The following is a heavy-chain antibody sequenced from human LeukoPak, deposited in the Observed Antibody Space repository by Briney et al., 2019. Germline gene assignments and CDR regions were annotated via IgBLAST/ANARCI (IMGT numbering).Heavy chain of an antibody. J-gene: IGHJ4*02. Sequence: SQTLSLTCTVSGGSISSGDYYWSWIRQPPGKGLEWIGYIHYSGNNYYNPSLKSRATISPDTSKNQFSLKLSSVTAADTAVYYCAREGGTTSYWGQGALVTVSS. V-gene: IGHV4-30-4*01. CDR3: AREGGTTSY. CDR2: IHYSGNN. D-gene: IGHD2-15*01. CDR1: GGSISSGDYY.